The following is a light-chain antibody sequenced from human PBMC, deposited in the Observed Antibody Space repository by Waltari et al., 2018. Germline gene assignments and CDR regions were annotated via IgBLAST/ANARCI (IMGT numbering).Light chain of an antibody. CDR1: QDISNS. CDR3: QKYYRTPPET. Sequence: DIQMTQSPSSLSASVGDRVNITCRASQDISNSLAWYQQKPGKAPKLLLYAASRLESGVPSRFSGTGSGTDYTLTISSLQPDDFATYYCQKYYRTPPETFGQGTKVEIK. J-gene: IGKJ1*01. CDR2: AAS. V-gene: IGKV1-NL1*01.